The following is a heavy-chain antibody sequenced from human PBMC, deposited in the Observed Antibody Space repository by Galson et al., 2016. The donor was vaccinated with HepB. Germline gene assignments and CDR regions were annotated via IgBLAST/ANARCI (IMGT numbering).Heavy chain of an antibody. J-gene: IGHJ1*01. CDR2: IHSRGTT. V-gene: IGHV4-59*11. CDR3: ARVDNDYGGFYCHF. D-gene: IGHD4-23*01. Sequence: SETLSLTCTVSRGSIRDHYWGWIRQPPGKGLEWIGYIHSRGTTRHSPSLKSRVTMSVDTSKSQFSLRLGSVTAADTAVYYCARVDNDYGGFYCHFWGQGTLVIVSS. CDR1: RGSIRDHY.